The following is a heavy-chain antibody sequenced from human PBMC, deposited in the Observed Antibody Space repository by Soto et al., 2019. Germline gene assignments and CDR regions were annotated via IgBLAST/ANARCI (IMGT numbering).Heavy chain of an antibody. D-gene: IGHD2-15*01. CDR1: GFTFFTYS. CDR2: IGSSGSYI. Sequence: GGSLRLSCAASGFTFFTYSMNWVRQAPGKGLEWVSSIGSSGSYIYYEDSVKGRFTISRDNAKNSLYLQMNSLRAEDTAVYYCARDRRSGGAPDAFDIWGQGTMVTVS. J-gene: IGHJ3*02. V-gene: IGHV3-21*01. CDR3: ARDRRSGGAPDAFDI.